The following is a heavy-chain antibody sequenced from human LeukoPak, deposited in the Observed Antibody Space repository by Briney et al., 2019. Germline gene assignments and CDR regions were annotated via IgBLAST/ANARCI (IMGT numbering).Heavy chain of an antibody. D-gene: IGHD3-22*01. J-gene: IGHJ4*02. CDR1: GASIISSSYY. V-gene: IGHV4-39*07. Sequence: SETLSLTCAVSGASIISSSYYWGWIRQPPGKGLEWIGSIYYSGSTYYNPSLKSRVTISVDTSKNQFSLKLSSVTAADTAVYYCARDLPSDLRVSGYLSGYFDYWGQGTLVTVSS. CDR2: IYYSGST. CDR3: ARDLPSDLRVSGYLSGYFDY.